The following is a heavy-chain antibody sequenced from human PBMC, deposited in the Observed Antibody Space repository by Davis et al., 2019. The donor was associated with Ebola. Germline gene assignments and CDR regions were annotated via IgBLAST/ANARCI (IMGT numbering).Heavy chain of an antibody. CDR3: ARDDAAVAGPQLYYYYGMDV. D-gene: IGHD6-19*01. V-gene: IGHV3-53*01. CDR2: IYSGGST. Sequence: GESLKISCAASGFTVSSNYMSWVRQAPGKGLEWVSVIYSGGSTYYADSVKGRFTISRDNSKNTLYLQMNSLRAEDRAVYYCARDDAAVAGPQLYYYYGMDVWGKGTTVTVSS. J-gene: IGHJ6*04. CDR1: GFTVSSNY.